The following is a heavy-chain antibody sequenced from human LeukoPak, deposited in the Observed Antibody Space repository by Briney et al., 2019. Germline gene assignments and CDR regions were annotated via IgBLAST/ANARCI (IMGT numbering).Heavy chain of an antibody. CDR3: ARDSGVTMVRGAPCWFDP. CDR1: GYTFTGYY. J-gene: IGHJ5*02. CDR2: INPNSGGT. Sequence: ASVKVSCKASGYTFTGYYMHWVRQAPGQGLEWMGWINPNSGGTNYAQKFQGRVTMTRDTSISTAYMELSRLRFDDTAVYYCARDSGVTMVRGAPCWFDPWGQGTLVTVSS. D-gene: IGHD3-10*01. V-gene: IGHV1-2*02.